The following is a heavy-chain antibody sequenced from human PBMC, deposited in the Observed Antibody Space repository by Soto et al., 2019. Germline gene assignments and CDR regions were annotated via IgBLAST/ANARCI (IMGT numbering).Heavy chain of an antibody. CDR2: IYYSGST. V-gene: IGHV4-31*03. CDR1: VGSISSGGYY. D-gene: IGHD2-2*01. J-gene: IGHJ5*02. Sequence: QVQLQESGPGLVKPSQTLSLTCTVSVGSISSGGYYWSWIRQHPGKGLEWIGYIYYSGSTYYNPSLKSRVTISVDTSKNQFSLKLSSVTAADTAVYYCARDKVVPAAMTNWFDPWGQGTLVTVSS. CDR3: ARDKVVPAAMTNWFDP.